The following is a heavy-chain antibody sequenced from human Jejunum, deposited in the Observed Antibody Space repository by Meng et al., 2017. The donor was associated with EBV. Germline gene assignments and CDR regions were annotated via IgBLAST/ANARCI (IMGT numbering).Heavy chain of an antibody. Sequence: EVQLVESXXGSVQPGXSLRLSCAASGFTLSDYYMDWVRQAPGKGLEWVGRSLNKADTHYAASVRGRFTISRDDSKNSLYLQMNSLKTEDTAVYYCAKDKRGSYDYWGQGTLVTVSS. D-gene: IGHD1-26*01. CDR1: GFTLSDYY. V-gene: IGHV3-72*01. J-gene: IGHJ4*02. CDR2: SLNKADT. CDR3: AKDKRGSYDY.